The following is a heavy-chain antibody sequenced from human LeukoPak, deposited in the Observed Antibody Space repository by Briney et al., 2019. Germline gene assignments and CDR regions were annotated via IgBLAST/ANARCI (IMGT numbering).Heavy chain of an antibody. D-gene: IGHD3-3*01. CDR3: ARRSPITIFGVVARVDWFDP. CDR1: GFTFSSYW. CDR2: IKTDGSEK. V-gene: IGHV3-7*01. J-gene: IGHJ5*02. Sequence: PGGSLRLSCEASGFTFSSYWMSWVRQAPGKGLEWVANIKTDGSEKYYVDSVKGRFTISRDNAKNSLYLQMNSLRAEDTAVYYCARRSPITIFGVVARVDWFDPWGQGTLVTVSS.